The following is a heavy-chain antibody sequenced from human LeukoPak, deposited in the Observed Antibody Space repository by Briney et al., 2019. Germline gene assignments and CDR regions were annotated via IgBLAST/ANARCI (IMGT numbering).Heavy chain of an antibody. J-gene: IGHJ5*02. D-gene: IGHD6-13*01. V-gene: IGHV4-59*01. CDR1: GGSISSYY. Sequence: PSETLSLTCTVSGGSISSYYWSWIRQPPGKGVEWIGYIYYSGSTNYNPSLKSRATISVDTSKNQFSLKLSSVTAADTAVYYCARLGSPINWFDPWGQGTLVTVSS. CDR3: ARLGSPINWFDP. CDR2: IYYSGST.